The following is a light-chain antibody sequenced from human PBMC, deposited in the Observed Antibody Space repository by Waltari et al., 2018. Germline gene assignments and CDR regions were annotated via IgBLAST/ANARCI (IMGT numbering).Light chain of an antibody. CDR1: RSDIGDYEH. J-gene: IGLJ2*01. CDR2: DVT. V-gene: IGLV2-14*03. Sequence: QSALTQPASVSGSPGQSLNIPCTGNRSDIGDYEHFSWYQQHPGEAPKLIIYDVTHRPSGISNRFSGSKSGSAASLTISGLQAEDEADYYCSSYTNRILVFGGGTKLTVL. CDR3: SSYTNRILV.